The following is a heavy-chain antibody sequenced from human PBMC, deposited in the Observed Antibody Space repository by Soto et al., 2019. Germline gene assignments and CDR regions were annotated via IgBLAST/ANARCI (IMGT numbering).Heavy chain of an antibody. J-gene: IGHJ6*02. D-gene: IGHD6-13*01. V-gene: IGHV4-31*03. CDR3: AREGGASIAAAGINHYYYGMDV. CDR2: IYYSGST. Sequence: SETLSLTCTVSGGSISSGGYYWSWIRQHPGKGLEWIGYIYYSGSTDYNPYLKGRVTISVDTSKNQFALKLSSVTAADTAVYYCAREGGASIAAAGINHYYYGMDVWGQGTTVTVSS. CDR1: GGSISSGGYY.